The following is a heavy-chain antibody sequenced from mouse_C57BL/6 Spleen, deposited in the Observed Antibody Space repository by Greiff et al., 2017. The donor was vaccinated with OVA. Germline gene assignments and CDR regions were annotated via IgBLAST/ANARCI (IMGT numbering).Heavy chain of an antibody. J-gene: IGHJ2*01. CDR1: GYTFTSYW. CDR3: AIYGSRYYFDY. Sequence: QVQLKQPGAELVRPGSSVKLSCKASGYTFTSYWMHWVKQRPIQGLEWIGNIDPSDSETHYNQKFKDKATLTVDKSSSTAYMQLSSLTSEDSAVYYCAIYGSRYYFDYWGQGTTLTVSS. CDR2: IDPSDSET. D-gene: IGHD1-1*01. V-gene: IGHV1-52*01.